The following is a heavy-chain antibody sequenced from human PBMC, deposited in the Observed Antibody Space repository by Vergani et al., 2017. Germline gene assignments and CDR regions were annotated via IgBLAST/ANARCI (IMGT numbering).Heavy chain of an antibody. CDR3: ARVPRAYCGGDCYSHGYYGMDV. J-gene: IGHJ6*02. CDR2: IWYDGSNK. D-gene: IGHD2-21*02. V-gene: IGHV3-33*01. CDR1: GFTFSSYG. Sequence: QVQLVESGGGVVQPGGSLRLSCAASGFTFSSYGMHWVRQAPGKGLEWVAVIWYDGSNKYYADSVKGRFTISRDNSKNTLYLQMNSLRAEDTAVYYCARVPRAYCGGDCYSHGYYGMDVWGQGTTVTVSS.